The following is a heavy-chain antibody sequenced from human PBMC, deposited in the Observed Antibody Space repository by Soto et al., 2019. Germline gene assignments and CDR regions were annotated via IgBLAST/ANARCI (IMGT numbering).Heavy chain of an antibody. J-gene: IGHJ6*02. V-gene: IGHV5-10-1*01. Sequence: GESLKISCKGSGYSFTSYWISCVRQMPGKGLEWVGMIDPSDSYTNYSPSFQGHVTISDDKSISTAYLQWSSLKASDTAMYYCARREYCSSTSSYYYCYFGIEVWGQGTKVTVSS. CDR3: ARREYCSSTSSYYYCYFGIEV. CDR1: GYSFTSYW. D-gene: IGHD2-2*01. CDR2: IDPSDSYT.